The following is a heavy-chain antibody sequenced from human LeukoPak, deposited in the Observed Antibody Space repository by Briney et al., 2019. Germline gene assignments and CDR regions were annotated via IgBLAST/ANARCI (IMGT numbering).Heavy chain of an antibody. CDR3: ACSHPLTRSAYSSGWYGLDY. CDR1: GGTFSSYA. D-gene: IGHD6-13*01. J-gene: IGHJ4*02. Sequence: GASVKLSCKASGGTFSSYAISWVRHGPGPGLELMGGIIPTFDTTNYYQKFQGRVTITADKSTSTAYTELSSLRSEDTAVYYGACSHPLTRSAYSSGWYGLDYWGQGTLVTVSS. V-gene: IGHV1-69*06. CDR2: IIPTFDTT.